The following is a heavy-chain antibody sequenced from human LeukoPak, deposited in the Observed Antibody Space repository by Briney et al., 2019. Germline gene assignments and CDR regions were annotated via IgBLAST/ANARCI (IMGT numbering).Heavy chain of an antibody. CDR1: GFTLSDHY. V-gene: IGHV3-72*01. J-gene: IGHJ4*02. CDR3: GRWRAGASDY. Sequence: GGSPRLSCAASGFTLSDHYMDWVRQAPGKGLEWVGRTRNKANSYSTEYAASVKGRFTISRDESKNSLYLQMNSLKTKDTAVYYCGRWRAGASDYWGQGTLVTVSS. CDR2: TRNKANSYST. D-gene: IGHD1-26*01.